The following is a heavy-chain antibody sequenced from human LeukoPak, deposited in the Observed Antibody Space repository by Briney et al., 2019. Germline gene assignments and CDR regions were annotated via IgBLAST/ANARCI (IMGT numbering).Heavy chain of an antibody. V-gene: IGHV3-7*01. Sequence: GGSLRLSCAASGFTFTNSWMAWVRQAPGRGLEWVANIKQDGSTKHYADSLKGRFTISRDNPKNSLYLQMNNLRADDTAVYYCTRDTDGSLDYWGQGILVTVAS. CDR2: IKQDGSTK. CDR1: GFTFTNSW. J-gene: IGHJ4*02. D-gene: IGHD1-26*01. CDR3: TRDTDGSLDY.